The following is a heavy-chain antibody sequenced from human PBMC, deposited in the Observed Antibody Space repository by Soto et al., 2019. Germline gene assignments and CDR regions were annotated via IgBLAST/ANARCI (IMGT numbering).Heavy chain of an antibody. D-gene: IGHD3-22*01. Sequence: QVQLVESGGGLVKPGGSLRLSCAASGFTFSDYYMSWIRQAPGKGLEWVSYIDSSGTIIYYADSVKGRFTISRDNAKNSLFLQMNSLRTEDTAVYYCARDLGYYASSGYFDYWGQGTLVTVSS. CDR2: IDSSGTII. CDR3: ARDLGYYASSGYFDY. J-gene: IGHJ4*02. CDR1: GFTFSDYY. V-gene: IGHV3-11*01.